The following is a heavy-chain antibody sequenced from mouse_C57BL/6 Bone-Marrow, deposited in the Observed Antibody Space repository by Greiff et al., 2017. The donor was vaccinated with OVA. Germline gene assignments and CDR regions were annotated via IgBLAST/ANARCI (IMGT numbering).Heavy chain of an antibody. CDR2: ISDGGSYT. CDR3: ARAPWDYFDY. V-gene: IGHV5-4*03. J-gene: IGHJ2*01. D-gene: IGHD4-1*01. Sequence: EVKLVESGGGLVKPGGSLKLSCAASGFTLSSYAMSWVRQTPEKRLEWVATISDGGSYTYYPDNVKGRFTISRDNAKNNLYLQMSHLKSEDTAMYYCARAPWDYFDYWGQGTTLTVSS. CDR1: GFTLSSYA.